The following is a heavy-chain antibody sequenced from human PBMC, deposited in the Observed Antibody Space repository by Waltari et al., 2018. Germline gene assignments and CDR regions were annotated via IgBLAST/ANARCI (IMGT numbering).Heavy chain of an antibody. CDR1: GLTFTDHY. D-gene: IGHD1-1*01. CDR2: TKNKANSHIA. Sequence: EVQLVESGGGLVQPGGSLRLSCVASGLTFTDHYRDWVRKAPGQGLEWISRTKNKANSHIADYAASVKGRFIASSEDSKNSLYLQMNNLKTEDTAVYYCARDTATALDSWTQGTLVTVSA. CDR3: ARDTATALDS. J-gene: IGHJ4*02. V-gene: IGHV3-72*01.